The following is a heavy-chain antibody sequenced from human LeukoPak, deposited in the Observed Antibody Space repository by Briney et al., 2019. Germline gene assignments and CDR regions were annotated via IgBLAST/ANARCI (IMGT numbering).Heavy chain of an antibody. J-gene: IGHJ4*02. CDR2: IDGSGGTT. D-gene: IGHD1-26*01. CDR3: ARDGAAWENYFFDY. Sequence: GGSLRLSCAASGFTFTRNAMAWVRQAPGKGLEWVSAIDGSGGTTFYADSVKGRFTISRDNSNNMVYMQMNSLRADDTAIYYCARDGAAWENYFFDYWGQGTLVSVSS. CDR1: GFTFTRNA. V-gene: IGHV3-23*01.